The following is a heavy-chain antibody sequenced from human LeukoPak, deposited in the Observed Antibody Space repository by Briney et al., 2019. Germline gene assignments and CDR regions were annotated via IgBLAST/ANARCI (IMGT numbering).Heavy chain of an antibody. Sequence: PSETLSLTCTVSGGSISSYYWSWIRQPPGKGLEWIGYIYYSGSTNYNPSLKSRVTISVDTSKNQFSLKLSSVTAADTAVYYCARRMNYCDSSGYYWSAFDIWGQGTMVTVSS. V-gene: IGHV4-59*12. J-gene: IGHJ3*02. CDR2: IYYSGST. CDR1: GGSISSYY. D-gene: IGHD3-22*01. CDR3: ARRMNYCDSSGYYWSAFDI.